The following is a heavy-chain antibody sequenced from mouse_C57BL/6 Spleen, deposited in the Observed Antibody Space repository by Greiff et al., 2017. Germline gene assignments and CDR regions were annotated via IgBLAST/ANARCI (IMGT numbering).Heavy chain of an antibody. Sequence: VQLQQPGAELVKPGASVKLSCKASGYTFTSYWMQWVKQRPGQGLEWIGEIDPSDSYTNYNQKFKGKATLTVDTSSSTAYMQLSSLTSEDSAVYYCARRGTMAMDYWGQGTSVTVSS. CDR2: IDPSDSYT. J-gene: IGHJ4*01. D-gene: IGHD3-3*01. CDR3: ARRGTMAMDY. CDR1: GYTFTSYW. V-gene: IGHV1-50*01.